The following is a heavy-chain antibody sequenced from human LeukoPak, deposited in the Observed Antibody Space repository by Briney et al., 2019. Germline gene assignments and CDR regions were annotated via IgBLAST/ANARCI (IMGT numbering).Heavy chain of an antibody. CDR2: ISAYNGNT. CDR1: GYTLTELS. CDR3: ARDCSGSSCYWIH. D-gene: IGHD2-15*01. V-gene: IGHV1-18*01. Sequence: ASVKVSCKVSGYTLTELSMHWVRQAPGQGLEWLGYISAYNGNTNYAQKVQGRITMTTDTSTSTAYMEMRSLRSDDTAVYYCARDCSGSSCYWIHWGQGTLVTVSS. J-gene: IGHJ4*02.